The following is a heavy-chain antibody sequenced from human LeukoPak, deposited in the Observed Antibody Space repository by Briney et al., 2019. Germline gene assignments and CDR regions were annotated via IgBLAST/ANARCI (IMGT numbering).Heavy chain of an antibody. CDR1: GFSFSNSA. CDR3: AAERYGAISDCCNFEI. Sequence: ASVKVSCKSSGFSFSNSAVQWVRQARGQRLEWIGWIIVGSGTTNYAQSLQGRLTITRDMSTNTAYMELSSLRSEDTAIYYCAAERYGAISDCCNFEIWGQGTMVTVSS. V-gene: IGHV1-58*01. CDR2: IIVGSGTT. J-gene: IGHJ3*02. D-gene: IGHD4-23*01.